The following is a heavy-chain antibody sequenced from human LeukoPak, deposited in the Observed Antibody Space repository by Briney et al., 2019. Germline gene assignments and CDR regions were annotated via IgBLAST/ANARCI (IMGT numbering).Heavy chain of an antibody. V-gene: IGHV3-30*02. D-gene: IGHD7-27*01. Sequence: HSGGSLRLSCAASGFTLTSYAMHWVRQAPGKGLEWVAFTRYDGSVNYYSDSVTGRFTISRDNSKNTVDLQMNSLRPEDTAVYYCAKDHWGPSSFFEYWGRGTLVIVSS. CDR1: GFTLTSYA. J-gene: IGHJ4*02. CDR3: AKDHWGPSSFFEY. CDR2: TRYDGSVN.